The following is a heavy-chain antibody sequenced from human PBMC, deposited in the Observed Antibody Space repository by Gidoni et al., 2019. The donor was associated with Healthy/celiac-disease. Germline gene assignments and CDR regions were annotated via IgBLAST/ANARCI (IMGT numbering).Heavy chain of an antibody. D-gene: IGHD3-10*01. CDR3: ARDLELGYVPYYYYYGMDV. J-gene: IGHJ6*02. V-gene: IGHV3-33*01. CDR2: IWYDGSNK. CDR1: GFTFSSYG. Sequence: QVQLVESGGGVVQPGRSLRLSCAASGFTFSSYGLHWVRQAPGKGLEWVAVIWYDGSNKYYADSVKGRFTISRDNSKNTLYLQMNSLRAEDTAVYYCARDLELGYVPYYYYYGMDVWGQGTTVTVSS.